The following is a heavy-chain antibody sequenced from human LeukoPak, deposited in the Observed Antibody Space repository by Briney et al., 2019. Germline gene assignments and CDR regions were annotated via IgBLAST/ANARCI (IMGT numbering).Heavy chain of an antibody. Sequence: SETLSLTCTVSGGSISSGSYYWSWIRQPAGKGLEWIGRIYTSGSTNYNPSLKSRFTISVNRDKNAFSLKLSSVTAADTAVYYCARDGSWYSSGWHAFDIWGQGTMVTVSS. J-gene: IGHJ3*02. D-gene: IGHD6-19*01. CDR3: ARDGSWYSSGWHAFDI. V-gene: IGHV4-61*02. CDR2: IYTSGST. CDR1: GGSISSGSYY.